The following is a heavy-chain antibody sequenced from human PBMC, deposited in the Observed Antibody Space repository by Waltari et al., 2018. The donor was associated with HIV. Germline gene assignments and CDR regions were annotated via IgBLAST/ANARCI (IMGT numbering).Heavy chain of an antibody. J-gene: IGHJ4*02. CDR3: VRDEPGYGPIDY. CDR1: VFQFSHYS. V-gene: IGHV3-21*04. D-gene: IGHD3-10*01. Sequence: LVESGGGVVKAGGSLILICEASVFQFSHYSLNWVRQSPVRGLECVASIRRASNEKNYVDSVRGRFVISRDKSKSSVYLEMDSLREEDTARYFCVRDEPGYGPIDYWGQGTLVIV. CDR2: IRRASNEK.